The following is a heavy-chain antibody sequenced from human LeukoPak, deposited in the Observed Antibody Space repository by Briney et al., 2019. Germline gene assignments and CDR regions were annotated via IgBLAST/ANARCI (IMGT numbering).Heavy chain of an antibody. CDR3: AKDLRSWRYHDTWTGSYYYYYMDV. V-gene: IGHV1-2*02. J-gene: IGHJ6*03. D-gene: IGHD3/OR15-3a*01. CDR2: VNPSSGGT. Sequence: EASVKVSCTASGYSFAGYHIHWLRPAPGQGFEWMGWVNPSSGGTLYAQKFQGRVTMTRDTSINTAHMELSSLTSDDTAVYYCAKDLRSWRYHDTWTGSYYYYYMDVWGTGTTVTVSS. CDR1: GYSFAGYH.